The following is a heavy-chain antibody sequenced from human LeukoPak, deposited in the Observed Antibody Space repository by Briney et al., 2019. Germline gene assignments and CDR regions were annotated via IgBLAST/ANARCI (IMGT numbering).Heavy chain of an antibody. CDR3: ARRVAYGGEGSDY. CDR1: GYTFTSYY. CDR2: IIPILGIA. Sequence: ASVKVSCKASGYTFTSYYMHWVRQAPGQGLEWMGRIIPILGIANYAQKFQGRVTITADKSTSTAYMELSSLRSEDTAVYYCARRVAYGGEGSDYWGQGTLVTVSS. D-gene: IGHD3-10*01. J-gene: IGHJ4*02. V-gene: IGHV1-69*02.